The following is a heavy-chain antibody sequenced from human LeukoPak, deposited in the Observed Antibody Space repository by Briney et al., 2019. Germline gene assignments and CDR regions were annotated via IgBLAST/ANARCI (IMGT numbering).Heavy chain of an antibody. V-gene: IGHV6-1*01. CDR3: ARGGVRGAAPLYYFDY. D-gene: IGHD3-10*01. Sequence: SQTLSLTCAISGHSVSSSTAAWNWIRQSPSRGLERLGRTYYRSKWYNDYAVSVKSRITINPDTSKNQFSLQLNSVTPEDTAVYYCARGGVRGAAPLYYFDYWGQGTLATVSS. J-gene: IGHJ4*02. CDR1: GHSVSSSTAA. CDR2: TYYRSKWYN.